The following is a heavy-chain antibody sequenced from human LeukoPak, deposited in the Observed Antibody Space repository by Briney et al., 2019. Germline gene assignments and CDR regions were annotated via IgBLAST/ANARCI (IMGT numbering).Heavy chain of an antibody. Sequence: GGSLRLSCAASGFTFSSDGMSWVRQAPGKGLEWVSSISASGGSIYYADSVKGRFTISRDNSKNTLYLQMNSLRAEDTAVYYCAKDYYMDVWGKGTTVTVSS. CDR2: ISASGGSI. CDR3: AKDYYMDV. J-gene: IGHJ6*03. V-gene: IGHV3-23*01. CDR1: GFTFSSDG.